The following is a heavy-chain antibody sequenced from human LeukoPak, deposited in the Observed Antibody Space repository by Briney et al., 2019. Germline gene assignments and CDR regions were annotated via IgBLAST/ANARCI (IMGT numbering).Heavy chain of an antibody. CDR3: ARDWDYYGSGSYYGPPDY. CDR1: GYTFTSYG. CDR2: ISAYNGNT. V-gene: IGHV1-18*01. J-gene: IGHJ4*02. Sequence: ASVKVSCKASGYTFTSYGISWVRQAPGQGLEWMGWISAYNGNTNYAQKLQGRVTMTTDTSTSTAYMELRSLRSDDTAVYYCARDWDYYGSGSYYGPPDYWGQGTLVTVSS. D-gene: IGHD3-10*01.